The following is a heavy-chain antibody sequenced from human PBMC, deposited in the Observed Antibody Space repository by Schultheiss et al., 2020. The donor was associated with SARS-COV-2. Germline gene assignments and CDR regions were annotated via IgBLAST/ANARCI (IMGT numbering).Heavy chain of an antibody. CDR1: GGSISSSSYY. J-gene: IGHJ6*02. CDR3: ARGPVRLSGYFDYGFYYGMDV. D-gene: IGHD3-9*01. CDR2: VIHSGSP. V-gene: IGHV4-39*02. Sequence: SETLSLTCTVSGGSISSSSYYWSWIRQTPGKGLEWIGEVIHSGSPNHNPSLNGRVTISVDTSKNHFSLKLTSVTAADTAVYYCARGPVRLSGYFDYGFYYGMDVWGQGTTVTVSS.